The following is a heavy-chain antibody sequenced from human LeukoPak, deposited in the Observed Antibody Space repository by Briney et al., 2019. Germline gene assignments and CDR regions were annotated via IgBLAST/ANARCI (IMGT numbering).Heavy chain of an antibody. J-gene: IGHJ6*03. CDR3: ASSGSHDYYYYYMDV. CDR2: ISSSSSYI. CDR1: GFTFSSYS. D-gene: IGHD1-26*01. V-gene: IGHV3-21*04. Sequence: GGSLRLSCAASGFTFSSYSMNWVRQAPGKGLEWVSSISSSSSYIYYADSVKGRFTISRDNSKNTLYLQMNSLRAEDTAVYYCASSGSHDYYYYYMDVWGKGTTVTVSS.